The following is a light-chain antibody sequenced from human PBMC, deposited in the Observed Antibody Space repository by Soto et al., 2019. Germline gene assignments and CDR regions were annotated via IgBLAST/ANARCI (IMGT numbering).Light chain of an antibody. CDR2: ENN. V-gene: IGLV6-57*04. Sequence: NFMLTQPHSVSESPGKTVTISCTRSSGSIASNDVQWYQQRPGSAPTTVIYENNQRPSGVPDRFSGSTDGSSNSASLTISGLQNEDEADYYCQSYDRSTVGFGGGTKLTVL. CDR1: SGSIASND. CDR3: QSYDRSTVG. J-gene: IGLJ2*01.